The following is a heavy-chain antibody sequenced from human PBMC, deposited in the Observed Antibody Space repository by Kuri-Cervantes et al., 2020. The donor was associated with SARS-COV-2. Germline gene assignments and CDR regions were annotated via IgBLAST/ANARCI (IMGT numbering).Heavy chain of an antibody. J-gene: IGHJ4*02. Sequence: SVKVSFQASGGTFSSYAISWVRQAPGQGLAWMGRIIPILGTANYAQKFQGRATITADKSTSTVYMELSSLRSEDTAVYDCALDSRVRSGPLSYWGQGTLVTVSS. V-gene: IGHV1-69*04. CDR2: IIPILGTA. D-gene: IGHD6-19*01. CDR3: ALDSRVRSGPLSY. CDR1: GGTFSSYA.